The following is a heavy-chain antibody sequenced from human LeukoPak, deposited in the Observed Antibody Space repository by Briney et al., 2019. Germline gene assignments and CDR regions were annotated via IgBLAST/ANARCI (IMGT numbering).Heavy chain of an antibody. Sequence: SETLSLTCTVSGGSISSGGYYRSWIRQHPGKGLEWIGYIYYSGSTYYNPSLKSRVTISVDTSKNQFSLKLSSVTAADTAVYYCASGWVTMVRGPYYYYYGMDVWGQGTTVTVSS. D-gene: IGHD3-10*01. V-gene: IGHV4-31*03. J-gene: IGHJ6*02. CDR1: GGSISSGGYY. CDR3: ASGWVTMVRGPYYYYYGMDV. CDR2: IYYSGST.